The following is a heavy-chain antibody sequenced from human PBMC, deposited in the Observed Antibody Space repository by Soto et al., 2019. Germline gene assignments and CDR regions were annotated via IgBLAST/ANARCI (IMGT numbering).Heavy chain of an antibody. J-gene: IGHJ6*03. D-gene: IGHD2-2*01. CDR1: GFTLSSYN. V-gene: IGHV3-48*01. CDR3: ARGVVSDATGYYCYYMDV. Sequence: GGSLRLSCAASGFTLSSYNMNWVRQAPGKGLEWVSYISGSSDTIYYADSVKGRFTISRDNARNSLYLQMDSLRAEDTAVYYCARGVVSDATGYYCYYMDVWGKGTTVTVS. CDR2: ISGSSDTI.